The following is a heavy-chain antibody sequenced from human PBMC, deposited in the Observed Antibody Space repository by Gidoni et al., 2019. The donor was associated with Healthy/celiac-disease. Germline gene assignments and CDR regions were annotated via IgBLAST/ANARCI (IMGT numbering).Heavy chain of an antibody. CDR2: TYYSGST. V-gene: IGHV4-31*03. CDR1: GGSISSGGYY. CDR3: ARAYYDSSGYYYFGWFDP. J-gene: IGHJ5*02. D-gene: IGHD3-22*01. Sequence: QVQLQESGPGLVKPSQTLSLTCTVSGGSISSGGYYWSWIRQHPGKGLEWIGYTYYSGSTSYNPSLKSRVTISVDTSKNQFSLKLSSVTAADTAVYYCARAYYDSSGYYYFGWFDPWGQGTLVTVSS.